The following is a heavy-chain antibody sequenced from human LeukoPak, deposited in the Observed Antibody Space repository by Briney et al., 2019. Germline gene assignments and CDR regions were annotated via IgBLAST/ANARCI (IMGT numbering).Heavy chain of an antibody. D-gene: IGHD3-10*01. Sequence: PGGSLRLSCAASGFTFRSYAMTWVRQTPGKGLEWVSGISGSGGSTYYADSVKGRFTISRDNSKNTLYLLMNSLRVEDTAVYYCAKGPMGRGFDYWGQGTLVTVSS. CDR3: AKGPMGRGFDY. CDR1: GFTFRSYA. V-gene: IGHV3-23*01. CDR2: ISGSGGST. J-gene: IGHJ4*02.